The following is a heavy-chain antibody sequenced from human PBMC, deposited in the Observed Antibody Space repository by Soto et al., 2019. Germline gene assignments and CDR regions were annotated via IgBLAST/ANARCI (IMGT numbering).Heavy chain of an antibody. D-gene: IGHD3-10*01. Sequence: QVQLQQWGAGLLKPSETLSLTCAVYGGSFSGYYWSWIRQPPGKGLEWIGEINHSGSTNYNPSLKSRVTISVDTSKNQFSLKLSSLTAADTAVYYCARGAMVRGVNYYYYGMDVWGQGTTVTVSS. V-gene: IGHV4-34*01. J-gene: IGHJ6*02. CDR3: ARGAMVRGVNYYYYGMDV. CDR1: GGSFSGYY. CDR2: INHSGST.